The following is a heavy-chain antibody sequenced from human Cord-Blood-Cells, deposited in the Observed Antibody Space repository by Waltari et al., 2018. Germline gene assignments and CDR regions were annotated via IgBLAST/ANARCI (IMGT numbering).Heavy chain of an antibody. CDR2: ISYDGSNK. V-gene: IGHV3-30*18. Sequence: QVQLVASGGGVVQPGRSLRLSCATPGFTFSRYGIHWSRQAPAKGLEWVAVISYDGSNKYYADSVKGRFTISRDNSKNTLYLQMNSLRAEDTAVYYCAKDQSHGRFLEWFSDYWGQGTLVTVSS. CDR3: AKDQSHGRFLEWFSDY. J-gene: IGHJ4*02. CDR1: GFTFSRYG. D-gene: IGHD3-3*01.